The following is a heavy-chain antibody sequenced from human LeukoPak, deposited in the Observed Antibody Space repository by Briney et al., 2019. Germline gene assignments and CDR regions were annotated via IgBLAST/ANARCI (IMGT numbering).Heavy chain of an antibody. V-gene: IGHV3-33*06. CDR1: GFTFSSYG. CDR2: IWYDGSNK. J-gene: IGHJ3*02. CDR3: AKPGIAVAGDDDAFDI. D-gene: IGHD6-19*01. Sequence: GRSLRLSCAASGFTFSSYGMHWVRQAPGKGLEWVAVIWYDGSNKYYADSVKGRFTISRDNSKNTLYLQMSSLRAEDTAVYYCAKPGIAVAGDDDAFDIWGQGTMVTVSS.